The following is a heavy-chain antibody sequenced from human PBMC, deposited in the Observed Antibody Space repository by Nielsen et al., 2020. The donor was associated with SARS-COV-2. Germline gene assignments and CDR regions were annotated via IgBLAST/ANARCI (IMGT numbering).Heavy chain of an antibody. J-gene: IGHJ4*02. CDR2: ITASGGTT. D-gene: IGHD3-22*01. CDR3: ARDGGSSGYYKLDH. CDR1: GFTFSTYA. Sequence: GESLKISCAASGFTFSTYAMSWVRQAPGRGLEWVSAITASGGTTYYADSVRGRFTISRDNAENSLFLQMTSLRPEDTATYYCARDGGSSGYYKLDHWGQGTLVTVSS. V-gene: IGHV3-23*01.